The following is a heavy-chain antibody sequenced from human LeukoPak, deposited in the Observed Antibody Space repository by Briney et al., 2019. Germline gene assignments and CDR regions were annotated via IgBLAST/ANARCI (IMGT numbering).Heavy chain of an antibody. CDR2: IYYSGST. Sequence: PSGTLSLTCAVSGGPISSSDWWSWVRQPPGKGLEWLGQIYYSGSTNYNPSLKSRVTISVDKSKNQFSLKLSSVTAADTAVYYCARVSGSYFDYWGQGTLVTVSS. CDR3: ARVSGSYFDY. V-gene: IGHV4-4*02. J-gene: IGHJ4*02. D-gene: IGHD1-26*01. CDR1: GGPISSSDW.